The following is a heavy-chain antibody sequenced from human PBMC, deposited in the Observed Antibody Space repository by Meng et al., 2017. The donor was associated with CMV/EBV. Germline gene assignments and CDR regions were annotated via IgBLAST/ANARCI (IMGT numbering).Heavy chain of an antibody. V-gene: IGHV1-69*05. CDR3: ARSLRYCSSTSCYTPVGY. D-gene: IGHD2-2*02. Sequence: TFSSYAISWVRQAPGQGLEWMGGIIPIFGTANYAQKFQGRVTITTDESTSTAYMELSSLRSEDTAVYYCARSLRYCSSTSCYTPVGYWGQGTPVTVSS. CDR1: TFSSYA. J-gene: IGHJ4*02. CDR2: IIPIFGTA.